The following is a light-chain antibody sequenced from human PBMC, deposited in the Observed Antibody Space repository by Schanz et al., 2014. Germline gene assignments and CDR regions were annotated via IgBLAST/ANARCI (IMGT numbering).Light chain of an antibody. CDR2: DVS. J-gene: IGLJ1*01. CDR1: SSDVGGYNY. V-gene: IGLV2-14*01. Sequence: QSALTQPASVSGSPGQSITISCTGTSSDVGGYNYVSWYQQHPGKAPKVMIYDVSNRPSGVSNRFSGSKSGNTASLTISGLQAEDEADYYCGSYTSISTLNYVFGSGTKLTVL. CDR3: GSYTSISTLNYV.